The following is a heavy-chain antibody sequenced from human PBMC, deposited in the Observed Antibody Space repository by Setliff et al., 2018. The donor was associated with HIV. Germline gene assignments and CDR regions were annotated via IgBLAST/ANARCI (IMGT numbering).Heavy chain of an antibody. Sequence: GGSLRLSCAASGFTFDDYGMSWVRQAPGKGLEWVSGINWNGGSTGYADSVKGRFTISRDNSKNTLYLQMNSLRDEDTAIYYCASRYNSPSRPFDFWGQGTLVTVSS. J-gene: IGHJ4*02. CDR1: GFTFDDYG. CDR3: ASRYNSPSRPFDF. D-gene: IGHD3-9*01. V-gene: IGHV3-20*04. CDR2: INWNGGST.